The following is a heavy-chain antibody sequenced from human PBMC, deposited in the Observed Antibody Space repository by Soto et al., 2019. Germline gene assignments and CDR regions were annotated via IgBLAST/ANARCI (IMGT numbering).Heavy chain of an antibody. Sequence: GGSLRLSCAASGFPFDEHTMHWVRQGPGKSLEWVSVISWDGGSTDYADSVKGRFTISRDSSNKSLYLQMNSLRIEDTAIYYCAKDIAAGGQYYFDYWGHGTLVTVSS. D-gene: IGHD6-13*01. CDR1: GFPFDEHT. CDR2: ISWDGGST. J-gene: IGHJ4*01. V-gene: IGHV3-43*01. CDR3: AKDIAAGGQYYFDY.